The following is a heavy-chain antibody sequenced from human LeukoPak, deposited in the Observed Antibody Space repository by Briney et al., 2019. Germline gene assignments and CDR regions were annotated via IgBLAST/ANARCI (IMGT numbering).Heavy chain of an antibody. CDR1: GFTFSSYW. CDR3: AKPYGSGYSYFDS. V-gene: IGHV3-74*01. D-gene: IGHD6-19*01. CDR2: VNTDGSST. J-gene: IGHJ4*02. Sequence: GGSLRLSCAASGFTFSSYWMHWVRQAPGKGLVWVSRVNTDGSSTSYADSVKGRFTISRDNAKNTLYLQMNSLRAEETAVYYCAKPYGSGYSYFDSWGQGALVTVSA.